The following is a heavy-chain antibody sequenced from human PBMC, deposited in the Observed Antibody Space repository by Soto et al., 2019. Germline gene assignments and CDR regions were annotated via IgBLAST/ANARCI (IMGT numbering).Heavy chain of an antibody. V-gene: IGHV3-48*02. Sequence: EVQLVESGGGLVQPGGSLRLSCAASGFTFSSYSMKWVRQAPGKGLEWVSYISSSSSTIYYADSVKGRFTISRDNAKNSLYLQMSSLRDEDTAVYYCARGEGYWGRLPESFDYWGQGTLVTVSS. CDR3: ARGEGYWGRLPESFDY. J-gene: IGHJ4*02. CDR1: GFTFSSYS. D-gene: IGHD3-16*01. CDR2: ISSSSSTI.